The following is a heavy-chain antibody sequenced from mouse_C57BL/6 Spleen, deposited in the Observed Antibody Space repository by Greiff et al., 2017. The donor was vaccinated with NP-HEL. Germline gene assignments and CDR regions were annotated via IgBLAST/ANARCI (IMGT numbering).Heavy chain of an antibody. CDR2: ISPGDGDT. V-gene: IGHV1-82*01. CDR3: ARGDYGYMDY. D-gene: IGHD2-4*01. Sequence: QVQLQQSGPELVKPGASVKISCKASGYAFSSSWMNWVKQRPGKGLEWIGRISPGDGDTNYNGKFKGKATLTADKSSSTAYMQLSSLTSEDSAVYFCARGDYGYMDYWGQGTSVTVSS. J-gene: IGHJ4*01. CDR1: GYAFSSSW.